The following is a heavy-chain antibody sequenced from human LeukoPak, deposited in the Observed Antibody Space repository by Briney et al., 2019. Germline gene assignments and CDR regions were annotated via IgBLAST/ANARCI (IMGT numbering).Heavy chain of an antibody. CDR2: IKQDGSDK. CDR1: GFTFSGCW. J-gene: IGHJ4*02. D-gene: IGHD6-13*01. CDR3: ARVGPSSSWYVLRPVDS. Sequence: PGGSLRLSCAASGFTFSGCWMSWVRQAPGKGLEWVANIKQDGSDKYYVDSVKGRFTISRDNAKNSLYLQMNSLRAEDTAVYYCARVGPSSSWYVLRPVDSWGQGTLVTVSS. V-gene: IGHV3-7*03.